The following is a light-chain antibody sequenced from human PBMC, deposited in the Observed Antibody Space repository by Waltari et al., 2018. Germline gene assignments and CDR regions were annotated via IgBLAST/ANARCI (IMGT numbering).Light chain of an antibody. CDR2: AAS. CDR3: QQYGSSVMYT. Sequence: EIVLTQSPGTLSLSPGERATLSCRASKSLSRSRLAWYQQKPGQAPRLLIYAASSRATGIPDRFSGSGSGTDFSLTISRVEPEDFAVYYCQQYGSSVMYTFGQGTKLEIQ. J-gene: IGKJ2*01. V-gene: IGKV3-20*01. CDR1: KSLSRSR.